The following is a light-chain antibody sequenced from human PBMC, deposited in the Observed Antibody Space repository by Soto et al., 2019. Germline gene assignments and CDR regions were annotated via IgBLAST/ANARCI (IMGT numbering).Light chain of an antibody. CDR3: AAWDDTLKRYV. V-gene: IGLV1-44*01. CDR2: YNN. CDR1: NSNIASNT. J-gene: IGLJ1*01. Sequence: QPVLTQPPSASETPGQTVSISCSGSNSNIASNTVNWYQHLPGTAPKLLIYYNNQRPSGVPDRFSGSKSGTSASLAISGLRSEDESDYYCAAWDDTLKRYVFGTGTKLTVL.